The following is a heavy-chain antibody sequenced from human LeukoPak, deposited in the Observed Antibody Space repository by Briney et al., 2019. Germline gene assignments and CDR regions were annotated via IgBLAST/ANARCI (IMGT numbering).Heavy chain of an antibody. Sequence: GGSLRLSCAASGFTFSDHYMDWVRQAPGKGLEWVGRTRNKANSYTTEYAASVKGRFTISRDDSKNSLYLQMNSLRAEDTAIYYCARITGAIDCSSATCPADYWGQGTLVTVSS. CDR3: ARITGAIDCSSATCPADY. CDR1: GFTFSDHY. CDR2: TRNKANSYTT. V-gene: IGHV3-72*01. D-gene: IGHD2-2*01. J-gene: IGHJ4*02.